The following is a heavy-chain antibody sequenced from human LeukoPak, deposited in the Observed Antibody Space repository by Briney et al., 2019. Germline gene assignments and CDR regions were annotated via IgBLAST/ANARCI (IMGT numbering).Heavy chain of an antibody. D-gene: IGHD3-3*01. V-gene: IGHV1-69*05. CDR1: GGTFSSYA. CDR2: IIPIFGTA. Sequence: GASVKVSCKASGGTFSSYAISWVRQAPGQGLEWMGGIIPIFGTANYAQKFQGRVTITTDESTSTAYIELSSLRSEDTAVYYCARVCGHPDDFWSGYYGWFDPWGQGTLVTVSS. CDR3: ARVCGHPDDFWSGYYGWFDP. J-gene: IGHJ5*02.